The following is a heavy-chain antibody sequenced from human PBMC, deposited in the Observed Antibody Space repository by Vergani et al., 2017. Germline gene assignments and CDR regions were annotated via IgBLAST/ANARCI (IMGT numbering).Heavy chain of an antibody. CDR2: ISGSVGST. CDR1: GFTFSSYA. V-gene: IGHV3-23*01. CDR3: AKDPYTAMVTGLFDY. D-gene: IGHD5-18*01. J-gene: IGHJ4*02. Sequence: EVQLLESGGGLVQPGGSLRLSCAASGFTFSSYAMSWVRQAPGKGPGWVSAISGSVGSTYYADPVKGRFTISRDNSKNTLYLQMNSLRAEDTAVYYCAKDPYTAMVTGLFDYWGQGTLVTVSS.